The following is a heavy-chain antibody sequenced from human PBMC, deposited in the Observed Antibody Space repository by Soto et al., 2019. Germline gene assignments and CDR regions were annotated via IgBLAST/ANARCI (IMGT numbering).Heavy chain of an antibody. J-gene: IGHJ6*04. D-gene: IGHD3-22*01. CDR3: ARERYYYDSSGYLPGMDV. V-gene: IGHV1-46*01. CDR1: GYTFTSYY. CDR2: INPSGGST. Sequence: GASVKVSCKASGYTFTSYYMHWVRQAPGQGLEWMGIINPSGGSTSYAQKFQGRVTMTRDTSTSTVYMELSSLRSEDTAVYYCARERYYYDSSGYLPGMDVWGKGTTVTVSS.